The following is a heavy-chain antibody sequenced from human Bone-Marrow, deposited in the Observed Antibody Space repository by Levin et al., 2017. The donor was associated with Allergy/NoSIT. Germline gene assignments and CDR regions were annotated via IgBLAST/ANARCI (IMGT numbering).Heavy chain of an antibody. Sequence: PGGSLRLSCQASGYSFTSYWFGWVRQRPGKGLEWMGLIFPSDSDTRVSPSFQGQIIMSVDKSISTAYLQWSSLRASDSAMYYCARRDSDGSNSFDYWGQGTLVTVSS. J-gene: IGHJ4*02. CDR1: GYSFTSYW. CDR3: ARRDSDGSNSFDY. D-gene: IGHD4-23*01. CDR2: IFPSDSDT. V-gene: IGHV5-51*01.